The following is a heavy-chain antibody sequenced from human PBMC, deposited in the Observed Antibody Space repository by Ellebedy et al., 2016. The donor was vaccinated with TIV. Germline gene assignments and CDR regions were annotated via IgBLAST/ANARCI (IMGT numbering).Heavy chain of an antibody. CDR1: GGTFSTYA. CDR3: AGDRAPDGRNWFFDL. J-gene: IGHJ2*01. D-gene: IGHD5-24*01. CDR2: TIPIFGTT. Sequence: AASVKVSCKASGGTFSTYAISWVRQAPGQGLDWMGGTIPIFGTTNYAQKFQGRVTITADRSTNTADLELSGLRSEDTAVYYCAGDRAPDGRNWFFDLWGRGTLVTVSS. V-gene: IGHV1-69*06.